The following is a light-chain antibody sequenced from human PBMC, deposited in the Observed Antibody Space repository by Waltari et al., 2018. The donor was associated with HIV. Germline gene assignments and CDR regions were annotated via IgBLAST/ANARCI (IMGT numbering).Light chain of an antibody. V-gene: IGLV1-51*01. J-gene: IGLJ3*02. CDR1: SSHSGTYC. CDR3: GTWDTSLSAGV. Sequence: QAVLTQRPAVSAAPGQTVTIHCSGTSSHSGTYCFSWYQQFPGKAPKVLIYYNNKRPPGVPDRVSGSRSGTSATLGVAGLQTGDEADYYCGTWDTSLSAGVFGGGTKLTVL. CDR2: YNN.